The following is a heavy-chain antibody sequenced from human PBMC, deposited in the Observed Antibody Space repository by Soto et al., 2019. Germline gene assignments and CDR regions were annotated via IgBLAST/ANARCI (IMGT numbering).Heavy chain of an antibody. V-gene: IGHV6-1*01. CDR3: ARERCSGGSCYYYYYYYGMDV. D-gene: IGHD2-15*01. CDR1: GDSVSSNSAA. CDR2: TYYRFKWYN. J-gene: IGHJ6*02. Sequence: PSQTLSLTCAISGDSVSSNSAAWNWIRQSPSRGLEWLGRTYYRFKWYNDYAVSVKSRITINPDTSKNQFSLQLNSVTPEDTAVYYCARERCSGGSCYYYYYYYGMDVWGQGTTVTVSS.